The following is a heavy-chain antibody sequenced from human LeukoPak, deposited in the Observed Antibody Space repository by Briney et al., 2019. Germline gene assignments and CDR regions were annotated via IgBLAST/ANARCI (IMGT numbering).Heavy chain of an antibody. Sequence: GGSLRLSCSASGFTFSNYWMHWVRQVPGEGLVWVSRINSDGSSTTYADSVKGRFTISRDNAKNTMYLQMNSLRVEDTAVYYCVQSSPTIDYWGQGTLVTVSS. J-gene: IGHJ4*02. CDR3: VQSSPTIDY. CDR2: INSDGSST. D-gene: IGHD5-12*01. CDR1: GFTFSNYW. V-gene: IGHV3-74*01.